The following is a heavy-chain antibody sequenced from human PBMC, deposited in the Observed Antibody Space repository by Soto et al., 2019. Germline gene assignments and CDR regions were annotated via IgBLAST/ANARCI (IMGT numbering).Heavy chain of an antibody. CDR3: ARSQGLLPVVYYYYYGMDV. CDR1: GGSISSGGYY. CDR2: IYYSGST. D-gene: IGHD2-15*01. V-gene: IGHV4-31*03. J-gene: IGHJ6*02. Sequence: SETLSLTCTVSGGSISSGGYYWSWIRQHPGKGLEWIGYIYYSGSTYYNPSLKSRVTISVDTSKNQFSLKLSSVTAADTAVYYCARSQGLLPVVYYYYYGMDVWGQGTTVTVS.